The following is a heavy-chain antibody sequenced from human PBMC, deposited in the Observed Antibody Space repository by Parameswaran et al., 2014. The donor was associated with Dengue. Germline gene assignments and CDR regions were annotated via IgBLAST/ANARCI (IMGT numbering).Heavy chain of an antibody. D-gene: IGHD5-18*01. Sequence: GSLRLSCAASGFTFSSYAMSWVRQAPGKGLEWVSGISDSGGNTKYADSVKGLFTISRDNSKNTLYLQMNSLRDEDTAVYYCAKSGYSYTGRGMDVWGQGTTVTVSS. CDR2: ISDSGGNT. CDR3: AKSGYSYTGRGMDV. J-gene: IGHJ6*02. V-gene: IGHV3-23*01. CDR1: GFTFSSYA.